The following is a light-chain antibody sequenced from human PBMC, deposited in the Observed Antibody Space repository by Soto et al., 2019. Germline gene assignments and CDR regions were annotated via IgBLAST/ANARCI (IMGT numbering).Light chain of an antibody. J-gene: IGKJ1*01. Sequence: EIVLTQSPCTLSLSPGERATLSCRASQSVSSSYLAWYQHKPGQAPRLLIYGASSRATDIPDRFSGSGSGTDFTLTISRLEPEDFAVYYCQHYGSSPRTFGQGTKVDIK. CDR2: GAS. V-gene: IGKV3-20*01. CDR3: QHYGSSPRT. CDR1: QSVSSSY.